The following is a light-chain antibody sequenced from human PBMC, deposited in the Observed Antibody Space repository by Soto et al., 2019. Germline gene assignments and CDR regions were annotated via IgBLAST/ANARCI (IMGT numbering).Light chain of an antibody. V-gene: IGKV3-15*01. J-gene: IGKJ1*01. Sequence: IVMTKSPGHLSVSPGERATLSCRASQSVSSNLAWYQQKPGQVPRLLIYDASTRATAIPARFSGSGSGIEFTLTISSLQSEDFAVYYCQQYNNWLWTVGQGTKVDIK. CDR3: QQYNNWLWT. CDR2: DAS. CDR1: QSVSSN.